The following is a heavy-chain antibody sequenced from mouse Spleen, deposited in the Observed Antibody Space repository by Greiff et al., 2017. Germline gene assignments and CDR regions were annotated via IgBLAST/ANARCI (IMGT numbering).Heavy chain of an antibody. V-gene: IGHV1-64*01. CDR2: IHPNSGST. CDR1: GYTFTSYW. J-gene: IGHJ2*01. Sequence: VQLQQSGAELVKPGASVKLSCKASGYTFTSYWMHWVKQRPGQGLEWIGMIHPNSGSTNYNEKFKSKATLTVDKSSSTAYMQLGSLTSEDSAVYYCAKERGFSNYFDYWGQGTTLTVSS. CDR3: AKERGFSNYFDY. D-gene: IGHD1-1*01.